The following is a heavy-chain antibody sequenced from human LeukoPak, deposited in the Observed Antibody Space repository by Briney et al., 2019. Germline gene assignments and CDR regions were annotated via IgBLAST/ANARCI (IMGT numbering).Heavy chain of an antibody. D-gene: IGHD2-21*02. Sequence: SETLSLTCTVSGGSISSGDYYWSWIRQPPGKGLEWIGYTYYSGSTYYNPSLKSRVTISVDRSKNQFSLKLSSVTAADTAVYYCARVSADGTLTDWGQGTLVTVSS. V-gene: IGHV4-30-4*01. CDR2: TYYSGST. J-gene: IGHJ4*02. CDR1: GGSISSGDYY. CDR3: ARVSADGTLTD.